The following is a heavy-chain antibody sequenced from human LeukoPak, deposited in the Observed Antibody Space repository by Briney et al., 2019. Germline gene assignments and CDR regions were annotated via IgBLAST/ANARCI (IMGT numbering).Heavy chain of an antibody. CDR3: ARDTMLGMGNP. Sequence: GGSLRLSCAASGFTFSGYWMYWVRQLPGKGLLWVSRINNDGSSTYYADSVKGRFTISRDNAKNTLYLQMNSLRAEDTAVYYCARDTMLGMGNPWGQGTLVTVSS. J-gene: IGHJ5*02. V-gene: IGHV3-74*01. CDR1: GFTFSGYW. CDR2: INNDGSST. D-gene: IGHD3-10*01.